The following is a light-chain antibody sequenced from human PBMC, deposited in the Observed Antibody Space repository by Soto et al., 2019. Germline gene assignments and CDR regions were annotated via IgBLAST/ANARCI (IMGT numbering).Light chain of an antibody. CDR3: QSYDSSLSGRYV. Sequence: QSVLTQPPSVSGAPGQRVTISCTGSSSSIGAGYDVHWYQQLPGTAPKLLIYSNNNRPSGVPDRFSASKSGTSASLAITGLQAEDEADYYCQSYDSSLSGRYVFGTGTKVTVL. CDR2: SNN. J-gene: IGLJ1*01. CDR1: SSSIGAGYD. V-gene: IGLV1-40*01.